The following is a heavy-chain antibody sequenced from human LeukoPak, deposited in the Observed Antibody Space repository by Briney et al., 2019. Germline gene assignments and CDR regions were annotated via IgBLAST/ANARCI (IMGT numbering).Heavy chain of an antibody. J-gene: IGHJ4*02. CDR1: GYTFTGYY. CDR2: MNPKSGGT. D-gene: IGHD3-9*01. V-gene: IGHV1-2*02. CDR3: ARSPDILTGEKFDY. Sequence: ASVKVSCKASGYTFTGYYVHWVRQAPGQGLQWMGWMNPKSGGTNYAQKFEARVTMNRDTSISTAYMELSRLRFDDTAVYYCARSPDILTGEKFDYWGQGTLVTVSS.